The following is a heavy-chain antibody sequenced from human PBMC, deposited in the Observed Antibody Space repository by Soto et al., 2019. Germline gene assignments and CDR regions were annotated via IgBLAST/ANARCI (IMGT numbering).Heavy chain of an antibody. D-gene: IGHD1-26*01. V-gene: IGHV4-4*02. CDR2: IYHSGST. J-gene: IGHJ6*02. Sequence: SETLSLTCAVSGGSISSSNWWSWVRQPPGKGLEWIGEIYHSGSTNYNPSLKSRVTISVDKSKNQFSLKLSSVTAADTAVYYCARVSGSYCYGMDVWGQGTTVTVSS. CDR3: ARVSGSYCYGMDV. CDR1: GGSISSSNW.